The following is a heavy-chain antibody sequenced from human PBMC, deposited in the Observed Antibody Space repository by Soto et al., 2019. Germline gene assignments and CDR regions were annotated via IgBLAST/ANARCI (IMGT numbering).Heavy chain of an antibody. CDR1: GGSISSSNW. CDR2: IYHSGST. D-gene: IGHD6-13*01. V-gene: IGHV4-4*02. J-gene: IGHJ5*02. CDR3: AGGGIAAAGTWGWFVP. Sequence: QVQLQESGPGLVKPSGTLSLTCAVSGGSISSSNWWSWVRQPPGKGLEWIGEIYHSGSTNYNPSLKSRVTISVDKSKTQFSLKLSSVTAADTAVYYCAGGGIAAAGTWGWFVPWGEGTQVTVSS.